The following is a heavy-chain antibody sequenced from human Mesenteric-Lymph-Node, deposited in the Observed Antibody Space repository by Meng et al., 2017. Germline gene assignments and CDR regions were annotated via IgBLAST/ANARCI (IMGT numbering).Heavy chain of an antibody. CDR2: IYYSGST. D-gene: IGHD3-22*01. J-gene: IGHJ4*01. V-gene: IGHV4-31*03. CDR1: GGSISSGGHS. CDR3: ARVDSSGYFLDY. Sequence: QVQRQESGPGLVKPSQTLSLTGTVSGGSISSGGHSWSWIRQHPGKGLEWIAYIYYSGSTYYNPSLKSRVILSVDTSKNQFSLKLSSVTAADTAVYYCARVDSSGYFLDYWGQGTLVTVSS.